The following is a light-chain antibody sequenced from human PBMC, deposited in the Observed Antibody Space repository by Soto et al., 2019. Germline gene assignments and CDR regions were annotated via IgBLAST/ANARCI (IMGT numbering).Light chain of an antibody. J-gene: IGKJ5*01. CDR1: QSVTTK. CDR2: GAS. CDR3: QQYGGSPIT. V-gene: IGKV3-20*01. Sequence: ENVLTQSPDTLSLSPWEIATLSFRASQSVTTKLAWYQHKPGQAPRLLISGASSRASGVPDRFSGSGSETDFTLIISRLQPEDFALYYCQQYGGSPITFGQGTRLEIK.